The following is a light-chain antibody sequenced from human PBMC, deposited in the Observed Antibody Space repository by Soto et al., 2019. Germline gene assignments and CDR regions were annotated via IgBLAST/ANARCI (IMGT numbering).Light chain of an antibody. J-gene: IGKJ2*01. CDR3: QQYSKWPTRT. Sequence: EIVMTQSPATLSVSPGERATLSCRASQSVSRNLAWYQQKPGQAPRLLIYGASIRATGIPARFSGSGSGTEFTLTISSLQPEDFAVYYCQQYSKWPTRTFGQGTKVEIK. CDR1: QSVSRN. V-gene: IGKV3-15*01. CDR2: GAS.